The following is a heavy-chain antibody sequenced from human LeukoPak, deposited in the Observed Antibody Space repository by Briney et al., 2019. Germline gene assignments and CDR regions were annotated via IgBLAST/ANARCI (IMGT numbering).Heavy chain of an antibody. Sequence: PSETLSLTCTVSGGSISSSSYYWGWIRQPAGKGLEWIGRIYTSGSTNYNPSLKSRVTISVDTSKNQFSLKLSSVTAADTAVYYCARKDGYNEGFDYWGQGTLVTVSS. J-gene: IGHJ4*02. V-gene: IGHV4-61*02. CDR3: ARKDGYNEGFDY. D-gene: IGHD5-24*01. CDR1: GGSISSSSYY. CDR2: IYTSGST.